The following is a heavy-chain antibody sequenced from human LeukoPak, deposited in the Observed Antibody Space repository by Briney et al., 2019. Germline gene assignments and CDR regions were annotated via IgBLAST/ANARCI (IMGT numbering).Heavy chain of an antibody. D-gene: IGHD3-22*01. CDR3: ARDGTGGGYYYYFDY. Sequence: SVKASCKASGGTFSSYTISWVRQAPGQGLEWMGRIIPILGIANYAQKFQGRVTITADKSTSPAYMELSSLRSEDTAVYYCARDGTGGGYYYYFDYWGQGTLVTVSS. CDR1: GGTFSSYT. V-gene: IGHV1-69*04. J-gene: IGHJ4*02. CDR2: IIPILGIA.